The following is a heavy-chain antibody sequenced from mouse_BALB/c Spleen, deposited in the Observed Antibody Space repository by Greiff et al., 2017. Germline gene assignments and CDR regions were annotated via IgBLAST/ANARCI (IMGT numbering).Heavy chain of an antibody. J-gene: IGHJ4*01. CDR3: AREYDYDDGPVPPYYAMDY. CDR1: GFSLTGYG. V-gene: IGHV2-6-7*01. Sequence: QVQRVESGPGLVAPSQSLSITCTVSGFSLTGYGVNWVRQPPGKGLEWLGMIWGDGSTDYNSALKSRLSISKDNSKSQVFLKMNSLQTDDTARYYCAREYDYDDGPVPPYYAMDYWGQGTSVTVSS. D-gene: IGHD2-4*01. CDR2: IWGDGST.